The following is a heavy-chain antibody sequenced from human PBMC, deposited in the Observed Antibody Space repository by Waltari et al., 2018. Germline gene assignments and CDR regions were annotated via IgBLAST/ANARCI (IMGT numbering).Heavy chain of an antibody. CDR1: GGPISSYY. CDR3: ARDRYCSGGSCYGGGGAFDI. J-gene: IGHJ3*02. D-gene: IGHD2-15*01. V-gene: IGHV4-59*01. Sequence: QVQLQESGPGLVKTSETLSRTCTVPGGPISSYYWSWSRQPPGKGLEWIGYIYSRGTTNNNPSLKSRVTISVDTSKNQFSLKLSSVTAADTAVYYCARDRYCSGGSCYGGGGAFDIWGQGTMVTVSS. CDR2: IYSRGTT.